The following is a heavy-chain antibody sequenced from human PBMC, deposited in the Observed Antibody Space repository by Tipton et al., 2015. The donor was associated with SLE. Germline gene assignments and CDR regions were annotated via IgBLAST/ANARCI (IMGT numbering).Heavy chain of an antibody. CDR2: IYYSGST. J-gene: IGHJ2*01. CDR3: ARGGGSGLSIFYWYFDL. CDR1: GSSISSNY. Sequence: TLSLTCTVSGSSISSNYWSWIRQPPGKGLEWIGYIYYSGSTNYNPSLKSRVTISVDTSKNQFSLKLSSVTAADTAVYYCARGGGSGLSIFYWYFDLWGRGTLVTVSS. V-gene: IGHV4-59*01. D-gene: IGHD3-22*01.